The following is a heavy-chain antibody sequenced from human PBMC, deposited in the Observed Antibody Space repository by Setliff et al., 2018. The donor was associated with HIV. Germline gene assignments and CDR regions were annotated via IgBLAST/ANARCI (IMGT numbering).Heavy chain of an antibody. CDR2: IFTDGRT. D-gene: IGHD3-10*01. Sequence: SETLSLTCTVSGGSISSSSYYWGWIRQAPGKGLEWIGSIFTDGRTNYNPSLKSRITVPMDTSTNQFSLRLSSVTAADTAVYFCARHFPSISLFFGYPGPIDLWGQGAMVTVSS. CDR1: GGSISSSSYY. V-gene: IGHV4-39*01. CDR3: ARHFPSISLFFGYPGPIDL. J-gene: IGHJ5*02.